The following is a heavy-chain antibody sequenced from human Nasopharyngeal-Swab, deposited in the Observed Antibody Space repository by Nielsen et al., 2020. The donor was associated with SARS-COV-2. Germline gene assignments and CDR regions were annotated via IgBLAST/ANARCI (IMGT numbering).Heavy chain of an antibody. D-gene: IGHD3-3*01. V-gene: IGHV3-48*01. J-gene: IGHJ6*02. Sequence: GESLKISCAASGFTFSSSSMNWVRQAPGKGLEWVSYISSSSSTIYYADSVKGRFTISRDDAKNSLYLQMNSLRAEDTAVYYCARTHPYDFWSGHKGGYGMDVWGQGTTVTVSS. CDR2: ISSSSSTI. CDR1: GFTFSSSS. CDR3: ARTHPYDFWSGHKGGYGMDV.